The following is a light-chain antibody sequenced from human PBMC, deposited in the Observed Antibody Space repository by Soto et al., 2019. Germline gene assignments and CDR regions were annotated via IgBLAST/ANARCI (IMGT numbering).Light chain of an antibody. CDR2: DVS. J-gene: IGKJ4*01. V-gene: IGKV1-39*01. Sequence: DIQITQSPSSLSASVGDRITISCRASQTISTYLHLYQQKPGRAPRLLISDVSTLQSGVPGRFRGSGSETEFTLTITYVQPEDFATYYGQQGYIIHALTIGGGTKVE. CDR3: QQGYIIHALT. CDR1: QTISTY.